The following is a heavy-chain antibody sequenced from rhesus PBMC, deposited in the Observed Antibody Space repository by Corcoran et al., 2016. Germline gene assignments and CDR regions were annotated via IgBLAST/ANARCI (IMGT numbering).Heavy chain of an antibody. CDR1: GYSISSGYD. J-gene: IGHJ1*01. V-gene: IGHV4-76*01. CDR3: AREAGVFEF. Sequence: QVQLQESGPGVVKPSETLSLTCAVSGYSISSGYDWSWIRQPPGKGLEWIGYIYGSSGSTNYNPSLKNRVTISKDKSMIQCSLKLSCVTAADTAVYYCAREAGVFEFWGQGALVTVSS. D-gene: IGHD3-34*01. CDR2: IYGSSGST.